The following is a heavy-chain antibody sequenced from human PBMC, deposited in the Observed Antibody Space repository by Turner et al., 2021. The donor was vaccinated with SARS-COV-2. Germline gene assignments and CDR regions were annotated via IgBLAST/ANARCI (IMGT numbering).Heavy chain of an antibody. Sequence: EVQLMESGGGLTQPGGSLRLSCLASGFSFRGYAMGWVLHFPGKGLGWVSSLSGSGESAYYAESVRGRFTISRDNSRNTLHLQMNTLRAGDTALYYCARCGSSGGTPHFDYWGQGIQVTVSS. J-gene: IGHJ4*02. CDR1: GFSFRGYA. D-gene: IGHD5-12*01. CDR3: ARCGSSGGTPHFDY. V-gene: IGHV3-23*01. CDR2: LSGSGESA.